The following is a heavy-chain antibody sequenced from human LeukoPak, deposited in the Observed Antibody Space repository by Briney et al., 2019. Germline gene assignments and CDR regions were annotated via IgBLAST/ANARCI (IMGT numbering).Heavy chain of an antibody. V-gene: IGHV4-31*03. Sequence: PSETLSLTCTVSGGSISSGGYYWSWIRQHPGKGLEWIGYIYYSGSTYYNPSLKSRVTISVDTSKSQFSLKLSSVTAADTAVYYCAREVKSYFDYWGQGTLVTVSS. CDR1: GGSISSGGYY. D-gene: IGHD3-22*01. J-gene: IGHJ4*02. CDR3: AREVKSYFDY. CDR2: IYYSGST.